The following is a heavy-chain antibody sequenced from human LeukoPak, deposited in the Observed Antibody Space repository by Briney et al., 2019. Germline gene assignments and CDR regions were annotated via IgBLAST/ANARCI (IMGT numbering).Heavy chain of an antibody. CDR1: GDSPSSSTYY. V-gene: IGHV4-39*01. J-gene: IGHJ3*02. D-gene: IGHD5-12*01. CDR2: IYESGTT. CDR3: ATHRRSGSGGSENAFEI. Sequence: PSETLSLTCTVSGDSPSSSTYYGVWIRRAPGKGLEWIGNIYESGTTHYNPSLKSRVTISGDTSKNQFSLKLNSVTAADTAIYYCATHRRSGSGGSENAFEIWGQGTMVTVSS.